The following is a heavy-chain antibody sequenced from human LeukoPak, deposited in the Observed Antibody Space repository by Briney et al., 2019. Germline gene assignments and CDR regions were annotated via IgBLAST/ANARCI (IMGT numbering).Heavy chain of an antibody. CDR3: ASRGGSPPRDFDY. Sequence: ASVKVSCKASGCTFTGYYMHWVRQAPGQGLEWMGRINPNSGGTNYAQKFQGRVTMTRDMSVSTAYMELSRPRSDDTAVYYCASRGGSPPRDFDYWGQGTLVTVSS. CDR1: GCTFTGYY. CDR2: INPNSGGT. V-gene: IGHV1-2*06. D-gene: IGHD1-26*01. J-gene: IGHJ4*02.